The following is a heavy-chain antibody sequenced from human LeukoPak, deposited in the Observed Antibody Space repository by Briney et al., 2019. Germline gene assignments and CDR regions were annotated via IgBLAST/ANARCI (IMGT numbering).Heavy chain of an antibody. CDR2: IYGGGDT. Sequence: GGSLRLSCAASGFTVSSNYVSWVRQAPGKGLEWVSVIYGGGDTYYADSVRGRFTISRDNFENTLFLQMDSLRAEDTAVYYCTRLLPSSHHFFDSWGQGTLVTVSS. D-gene: IGHD6-6*01. V-gene: IGHV3-53*01. CDR1: GFTVSSNY. J-gene: IGHJ4*02. CDR3: TRLLPSSHHFFDS.